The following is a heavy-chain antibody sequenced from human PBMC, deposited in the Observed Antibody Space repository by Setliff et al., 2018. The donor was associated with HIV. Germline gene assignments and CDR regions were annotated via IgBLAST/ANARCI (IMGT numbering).Heavy chain of an antibody. Sequence: SETLSLTCTVSGGSISSYYWSWIRQPAGKGLEWIGRIYTSGSANYNPSLKSRVTISRDSAKNSVYLQMNSLRAEDTAVYYCARDLTNFWSGRNPGYYYYMDVWGKGTTVTVSS. CDR3: ARDLTNFWSGRNPGYYYYMDV. CDR1: GGSISSYY. D-gene: IGHD3-3*01. CDR2: IYTSGSA. V-gene: IGHV4-4*07. J-gene: IGHJ6*03.